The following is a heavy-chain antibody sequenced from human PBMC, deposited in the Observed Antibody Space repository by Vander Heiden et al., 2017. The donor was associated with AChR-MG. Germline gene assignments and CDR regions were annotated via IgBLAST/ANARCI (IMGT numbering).Heavy chain of an antibody. D-gene: IGHD2-2*01. CDR1: GFSLSTTGMR. CDR3: ARTYCTRTRCDGPSGAFDI. J-gene: IGHJ3*02. Sequence: QVTLKESGPALVTPTQTLTLTCTFSGFSLSTTGMRVSWIRQPPGKALEWLARIDWDDEKFYNTSLKTRLTSSKDTSKNQVVLTMTNVDPVDTATYFCARTYCTRTRCDGPSGAFDIWGQGTMVTVSS. V-gene: IGHV2-70*04. CDR2: IDWDDEK.